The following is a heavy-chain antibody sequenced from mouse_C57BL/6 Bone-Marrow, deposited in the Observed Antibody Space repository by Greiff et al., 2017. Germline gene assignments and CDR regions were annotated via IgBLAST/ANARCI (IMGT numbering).Heavy chain of an antibody. J-gene: IGHJ2*01. CDR2: IDPEDGDT. CDR1: GFNITDYY. CDR3: TSPYGKY. D-gene: IGHD2-1*01. V-gene: IGHV14-1*01. Sequence: VQLQESGAELVRPGASVKLSCTASGFNITDYYMSWVKQRPEQGLEWIGRIDPEDGDTEYAPKFQGKATMTADTSSSTAYLQLSSLTSEDTAVYYCTSPYGKYWGQGTTRTVSS.